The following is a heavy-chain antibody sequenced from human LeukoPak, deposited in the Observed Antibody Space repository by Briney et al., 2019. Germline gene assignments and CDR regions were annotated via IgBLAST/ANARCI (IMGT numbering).Heavy chain of an antibody. V-gene: IGHV1-46*01. J-gene: IGHJ4*02. CDR2: LNPSVGST. CDR1: GYTFTSYY. Sequence: ASVKVSCKASGYTFTSYYMHWVRQAPGQGLEWVGILNPSVGSTTYAQKFQGRVTLTRDTSISTAYMELGRLRSDDTAVYYCATRGVPAASVHFDYWGQGTLVTVSS. CDR3: ATRGVPAASVHFDY. D-gene: IGHD2-2*01.